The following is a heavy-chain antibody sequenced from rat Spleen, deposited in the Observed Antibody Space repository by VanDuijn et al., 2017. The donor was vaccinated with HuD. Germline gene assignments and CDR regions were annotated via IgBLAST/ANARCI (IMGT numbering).Heavy chain of an antibody. CDR1: GFTFSDYY. CDR3: TSPYYEGIEYYYWYFDF. J-gene: IGHJ1*01. D-gene: IGHD1-12*02. V-gene: IGHV5-7*01. Sequence: EVQLVESGGGLVQPGRSLKLSCAASGFTFSDYYMAWVRQAPTKGLEWVATISYDGSSTYYRDSVKGRFTISRDNAKSTLILQMNSLRSEDTASSYSTSPYYEGIEYYYWYFDFSGTGTILTVSS. CDR2: ISYDGSST.